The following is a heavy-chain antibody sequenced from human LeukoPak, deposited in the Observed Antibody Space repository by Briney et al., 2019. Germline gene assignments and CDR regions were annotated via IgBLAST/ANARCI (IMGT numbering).Heavy chain of an antibody. V-gene: IGHV4-38-2*02. D-gene: IGHD1-26*01. CDR1: GYSISSGYY. Sequence: SETLSLTCTVSGYSISSGYYWGWIRPPPGKGLEGIGSIYHSGSTYYNPSLKSRVTISVDTSKNQFSLKLSSVTAADTAVYYCARERELDYWGQGTLVTVSS. CDR3: ARERELDY. CDR2: IYHSGST. J-gene: IGHJ4*02.